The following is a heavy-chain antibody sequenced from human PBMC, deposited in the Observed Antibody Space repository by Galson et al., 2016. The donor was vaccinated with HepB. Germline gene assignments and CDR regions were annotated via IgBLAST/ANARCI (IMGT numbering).Heavy chain of an antibody. V-gene: IGHV3-15*07. CDR3: TTYKVPN. CDR2: ITQRGTT. J-gene: IGHJ4*02. Sequence: SLRLSCAASAFSLSTVWMNWVRQAPGKGLEWVGRITQRGTTAYGEPVKGRFTISTDDSTNTFYLQMNSLKTEDTAVYYCTTYKVPNWGQGTLVTVSS. CDR1: AFSLSTVW. D-gene: IGHD1-14*01.